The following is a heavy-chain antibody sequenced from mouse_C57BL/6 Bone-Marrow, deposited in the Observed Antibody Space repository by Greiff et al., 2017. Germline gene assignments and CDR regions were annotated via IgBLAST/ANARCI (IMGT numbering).Heavy chain of an antibody. CDR3: ARPYDDFHWYFDV. Sequence: QVQLKESGPELVKPGASVKISCKASGYTFTDYYINWVKQRPGQGLEWIGWLFPGSGSTYYTEKLKGKATLTVDKSSSTAYMLHSSLTSEDSAVYFCARPYDDFHWYFDVWGTGTTVTVSS. CDR1: GYTFTDYY. D-gene: IGHD2-12*01. CDR2: LFPGSGST. J-gene: IGHJ1*03. V-gene: IGHV1-75*01.